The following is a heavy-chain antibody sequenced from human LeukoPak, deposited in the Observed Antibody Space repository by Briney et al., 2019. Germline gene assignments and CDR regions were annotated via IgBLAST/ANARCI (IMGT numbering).Heavy chain of an antibody. CDR3: VSGNNCNY. J-gene: IGHJ4*02. Sequence: GGSLRLSCAASAFTFSSYNMNWVRQAPGKGLECVSYISSSSSTIYYADSVKGRFTISRDNAKNSMYLQMNSLRAEDTAVYYCVSGNNCNYWGQGTLITVSS. D-gene: IGHD1-20*01. CDR1: AFTFSSYN. V-gene: IGHV3-48*01. CDR2: ISSSSSTI.